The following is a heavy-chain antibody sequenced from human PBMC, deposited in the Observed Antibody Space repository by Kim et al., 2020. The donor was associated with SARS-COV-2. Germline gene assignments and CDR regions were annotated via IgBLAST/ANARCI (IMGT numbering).Heavy chain of an antibody. D-gene: IGHD2-15*01. CDR3: TRLVRDAATGDF. CDR2: TRDKANSYTT. J-gene: IGHJ4*02. Sequence: GGSLRLSCAVSGFIFSDHYMDWVRQAPGKGLEWVGRTRDKANSYTTEYAASVRGRFTISRDDSRNSLYLQMNSLKTEDTALYYCTRLVRDAATGDFWGQGTLVTVSS. V-gene: IGHV3-72*01. CDR1: GFIFSDHY.